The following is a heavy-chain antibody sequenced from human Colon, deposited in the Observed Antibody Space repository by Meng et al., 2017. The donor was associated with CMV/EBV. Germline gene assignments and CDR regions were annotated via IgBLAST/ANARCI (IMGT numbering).Heavy chain of an antibody. V-gene: IGHV3-43*01. CDR1: GFTFSKAW. CDR3: AKESMDYALDY. CDR2: INWDGGRT. J-gene: IGHJ4*02. Sequence: GGSLRLSCEVSGFTFSKAWMSWVRQAPGKGLEWVSLINWDGGRTYYSDSVKGRFTISRDNSQDFLYLQMTTLRTDDTALYYCAKESMDYALDYWGQGTLVTVSS. D-gene: IGHD2-2*01.